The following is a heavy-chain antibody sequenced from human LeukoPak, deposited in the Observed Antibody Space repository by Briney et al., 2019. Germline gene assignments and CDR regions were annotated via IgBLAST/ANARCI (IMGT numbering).Heavy chain of an antibody. V-gene: IGHV3-7*01. CDR2: IKQDGSEK. CDR3: AREGSDWNYYYYLDV. D-gene: IGHD6-19*01. Sequence: GGSLRLSCAASGFTFSSYWMSWVRQAPGKGLEWVANIKQDGSEKYYVDSVKGRFAISRDNAKNSLYLQMNSLRAEDTAVYFCAREGSDWNYYYYLDVWGKGTTVTISS. CDR1: GFTFSSYW. J-gene: IGHJ6*03.